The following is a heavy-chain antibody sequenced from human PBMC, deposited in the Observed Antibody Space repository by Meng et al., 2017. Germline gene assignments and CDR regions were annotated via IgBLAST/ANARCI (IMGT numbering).Heavy chain of an antibody. CDR3: ARVVFGELLSFDY. V-gene: IGHV3-21*01. CDR1: GFTFSSYS. CDR2: ISSSSSYI. Sequence: GESLKICCAASGFTFSSYSMNWVRQAPGKGLEWVSSISSSSSYIYYADSVKGRFTISRDNAKNSLYLQMNSLRAEDTAVYYCARVVFGELLSFDYWGQGTLVTVSS. D-gene: IGHD3-10*02. J-gene: IGHJ4*02.